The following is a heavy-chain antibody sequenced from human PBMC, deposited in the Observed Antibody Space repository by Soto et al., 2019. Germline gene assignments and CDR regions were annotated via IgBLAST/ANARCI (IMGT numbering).Heavy chain of an antibody. J-gene: IGHJ6*02. CDR3: ARSMYSTSAQLYYGMDV. Sequence: KPSETRSLTCAVSGYSIRSGYFWGWNRQPPGKGLEWIRSMYHSGITYYNLSLKSRVTISVDTSKNQLSLKLSSATAADTAVYYCARSMYSTSAQLYYGMDVWGQGTTVTVSS. CDR1: GYSIRSGYF. CDR2: MYHSGIT. V-gene: IGHV4-38-2*01. D-gene: IGHD6-6*01.